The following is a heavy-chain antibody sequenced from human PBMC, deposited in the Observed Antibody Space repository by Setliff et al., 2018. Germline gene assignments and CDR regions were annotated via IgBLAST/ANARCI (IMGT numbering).Heavy chain of an antibody. CDR1: GFTFDDYG. CDR2: ITWNGGST. Sequence: GGSLRLSCAASGFTFDDYGMRWVRQAPGKGLEWVSGITWNGGSTGYADSMKGRFTISRDNAKNSLYLQMNSLRADDTAVYYCASAGHSGSWFPFDAFHIWGQGTMVTVS. V-gene: IGHV3-20*04. D-gene: IGHD6-13*01. CDR3: ASAGHSGSWFPFDAFHI. J-gene: IGHJ3*02.